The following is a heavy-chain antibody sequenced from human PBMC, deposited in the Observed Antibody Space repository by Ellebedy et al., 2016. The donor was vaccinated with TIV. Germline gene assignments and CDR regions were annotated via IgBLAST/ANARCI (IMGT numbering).Heavy chain of an antibody. Sequence: PGGSLRLSCAASGFTFGNYAMNWVRQAPGKGLEWVSGITKSGDYTYYADSVRGRFAISRDNSENTVYLQINSLRAEDTAIYYCAKDQGQAVVWGLDYWGQGTLVTVSS. D-gene: IGHD3-10*01. CDR3: AKDQGQAVVWGLDY. CDR2: ITKSGDYT. J-gene: IGHJ4*02. CDR1: GFTFGNYA. V-gene: IGHV3-23*01.